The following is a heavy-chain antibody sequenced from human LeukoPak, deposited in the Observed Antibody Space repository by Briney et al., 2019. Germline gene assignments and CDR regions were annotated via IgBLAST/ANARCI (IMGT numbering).Heavy chain of an antibody. D-gene: IGHD6-13*01. V-gene: IGHV5-51*01. CDR1: GYSFTSYW. CDR3: ARLGRIAAAGTGNSYYFDY. CDR2: IYPGDSDT. Sequence: GESLKISCKGSGYSFTSYWIGWVRQMPGKGLEWMGIIYPGDSDTRYSPSFQGQVTISADKSIGTAYLQWSSLKASDTAMYYCARLGRIAAAGTGNSYYFDYWGQGTLVTVSS. J-gene: IGHJ4*02.